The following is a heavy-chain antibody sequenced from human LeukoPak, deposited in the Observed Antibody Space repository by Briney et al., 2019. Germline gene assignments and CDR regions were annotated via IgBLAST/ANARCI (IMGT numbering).Heavy chain of an antibody. D-gene: IGHD1-1*01. Sequence: GGSLRLSCEASGFIFSGYDMSWFRQAPGKGLEYVSSLSENERVAFFANSVKGRFTISRDDSKSTLYLQMGSLTTEDTAVYYCARPSCNPTRPTAPDYWGQGTLVTVSS. CDR3: ARPSCNPTRPTAPDY. CDR2: LSENERVA. CDR1: GFIFSGYD. J-gene: IGHJ4*02. V-gene: IGHV3-64*01.